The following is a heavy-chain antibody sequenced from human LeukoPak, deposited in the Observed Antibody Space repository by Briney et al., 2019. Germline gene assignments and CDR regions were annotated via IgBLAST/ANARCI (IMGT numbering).Heavy chain of an antibody. J-gene: IGHJ4*02. Sequence: GGSLRLSRAASGFTFDDYAMHWVRQAPGKGLEWVSGISWNSGSIGYADSVKGRFTISRDNAKNSLYLQMNSLRAEDTAVYYCARDPSGSYGYGGDYWGQGTLVTVSS. CDR3: ARDPSGSYGYGGDY. CDR1: GFTFDDYA. CDR2: ISWNSGSI. V-gene: IGHV3-9*01. D-gene: IGHD5-18*01.